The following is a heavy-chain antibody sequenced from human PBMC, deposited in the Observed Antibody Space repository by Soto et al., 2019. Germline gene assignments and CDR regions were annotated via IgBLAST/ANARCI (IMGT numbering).Heavy chain of an antibody. D-gene: IGHD1-7*01. CDR3: ARRMITGPTVAFDI. V-gene: IGHV4-34*01. J-gene: IGHJ3*02. CDR1: GGSFSGYY. Sequence: SETLSLTCAVYGGSFSGYYWSWIRQPPGKGLEWIGEINHSGRTNYNPSLKSRVTISVDTSKNQFSLKLSSVTAADTAVYYCARRMITGPTVAFDIWGQGTMVTVSS. CDR2: INHSGRT.